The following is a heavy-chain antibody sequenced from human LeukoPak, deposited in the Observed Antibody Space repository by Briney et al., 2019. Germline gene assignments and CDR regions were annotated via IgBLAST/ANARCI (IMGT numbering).Heavy chain of an antibody. D-gene: IGHD3-22*01. CDR2: INTDGRST. V-gene: IGHV3-74*01. CDR1: GFTVSNYG. CDR3: ASDESYYYASSGYYTDY. J-gene: IGHJ4*02. Sequence: PGGSLRLSCTTSGFTVSNYGISWVRQAPGKGLVWVSRINTDGRSTNYADSVKGRFTISRDNAKNTLYLQMDSLRAEDTAVYNCASDESYYYASSGYYTDYWGQGTLATVSS.